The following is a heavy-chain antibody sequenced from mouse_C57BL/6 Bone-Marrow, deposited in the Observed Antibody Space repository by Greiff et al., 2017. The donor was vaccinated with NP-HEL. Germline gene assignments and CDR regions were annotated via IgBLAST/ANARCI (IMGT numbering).Heavy chain of an antibody. J-gene: IGHJ2*01. CDR1: GFTFSSYG. D-gene: IGHD1-1*01. CDR2: ISSGGSYT. V-gene: IGHV5-6*01. Sequence: EVKLVESGGDLVKPGGSLKLSCAASGFTFSSYGMSWVRQTPDKRLEWVATISSGGSYTYYPDSVKGRFTISRDNAKNTLYLQMSSRKSEDTAMYYWARQGDYYYWGQGTTLTVSS. CDR3: ARQGDYYY.